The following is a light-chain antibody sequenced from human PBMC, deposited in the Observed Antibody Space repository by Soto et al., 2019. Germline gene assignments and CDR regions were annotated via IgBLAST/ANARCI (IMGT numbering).Light chain of an antibody. CDR1: QSVSSSY. Sequence: EIVLTQSPGTLSLSPGEIATLSCRASQSVSSSYLAWYQQKHGQAPRVLIHGASSRATGIPDRFSGSGSGEDLTLIISSIVPQDFAVYCCLQYGQSQRSAFVQRTQVEMK. V-gene: IGKV3-20*01. CDR3: LQYGQSQRSA. J-gene: IGKJ2*01. CDR2: GAS.